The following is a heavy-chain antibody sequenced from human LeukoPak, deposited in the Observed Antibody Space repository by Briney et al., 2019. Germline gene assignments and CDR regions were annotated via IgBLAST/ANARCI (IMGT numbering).Heavy chain of an antibody. CDR3: SRDDCNGNGCNYY. D-gene: IGHD2-21*02. J-gene: IGHJ4*02. Sequence: SETLSLTCTVSGGSVSSGSYYWSWIRQPPGKGLEWIGYIYYSGNTNYNPSLKSRVTISVDTSKNQFSLKLSSVTAADTAVYYCSRDDCNGNGCNYYWGQGTLVTVSS. V-gene: IGHV4-61*01. CDR1: GGSVSSGSYY. CDR2: IYYSGNT.